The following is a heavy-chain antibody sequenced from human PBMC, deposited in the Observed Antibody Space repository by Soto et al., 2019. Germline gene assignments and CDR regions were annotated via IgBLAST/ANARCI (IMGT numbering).Heavy chain of an antibody. CDR2: IYWDDDK. CDR3: AHRVLRTVFGLVTTTAIYFDF. CDR1: GFSLTTSGVG. V-gene: IGHV2-5*02. J-gene: IGHJ4*02. Sequence: QITLNESGPTQVNPRQTLTLTCTFSGFSLTTSGVGVGWIRQSPGKAPEWLALIYWDDDKRYSPSLKSRLTITKDISKNQVVLTMADLDPADSATYYCAHRVLRTVFGLVTTTAIYFDFWGQGTPVAVSS. D-gene: IGHD3-3*01.